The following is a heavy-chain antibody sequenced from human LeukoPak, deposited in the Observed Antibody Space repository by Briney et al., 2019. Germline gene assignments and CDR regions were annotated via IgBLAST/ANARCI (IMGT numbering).Heavy chain of an antibody. CDR3: ARDIIDSSGYYAGWFDP. Sequence: SETLSLTCTVSGGSISSHYWSWIRQPPGKGLEWIGYIYYSGSTNYNPSLKSRVIISVDTSKNQFSLKLSSVTAADTAVYYCARDIIDSSGYYAGWFDPWGQGTLVTVSS. V-gene: IGHV4-59*11. D-gene: IGHD3-22*01. J-gene: IGHJ5*02. CDR2: IYYSGST. CDR1: GGSISSHY.